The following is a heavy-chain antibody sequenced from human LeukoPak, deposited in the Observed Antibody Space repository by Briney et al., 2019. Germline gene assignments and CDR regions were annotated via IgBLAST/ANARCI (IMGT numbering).Heavy chain of an antibody. CDR2: ISLAGRT. D-gene: IGHD3-3*01. CDR3: ARVYRDDFWSGYSTHFDY. Sequence: SETLSLTCGVSGGSITTTNYWSWVRQPPGGGLEWIGEISLAGRTRYNPSLKSRVNISIDESKNHLYLNLASVTAADTAVYYCARVYRDDFWSGYSTHFDYWGQGTLVTVSS. J-gene: IGHJ4*02. V-gene: IGHV4-4*02. CDR1: GGSITTTNY.